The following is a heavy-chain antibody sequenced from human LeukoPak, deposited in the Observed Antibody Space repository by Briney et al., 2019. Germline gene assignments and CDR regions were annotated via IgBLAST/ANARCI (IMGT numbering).Heavy chain of an antibody. CDR2: IIPIFGTA. CDR1: GGTFSSYA. V-gene: IGHV1-69*13. Sequence: SVKVSCKASGGTFSSYAISWVRQAPGQGLEWMGGIIPIFGTANYAQKFQGRVTITADESTGTAYMELSSLRSEDTAVYYCARGKYGDYALDYWGQGTLVTVSS. J-gene: IGHJ4*02. D-gene: IGHD4-17*01. CDR3: ARGKYGDYALDY.